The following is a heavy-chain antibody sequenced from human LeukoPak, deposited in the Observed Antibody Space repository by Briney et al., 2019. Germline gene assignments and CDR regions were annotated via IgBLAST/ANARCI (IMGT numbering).Heavy chain of an antibody. CDR2: INHSGST. Sequence: PSETLSLTCAVYGGSFSGYYWSWIRQPPGKGLEWIGEINHSGSTNYNPSLKSRVTISVDTSKNQFSLKLSSVTAADTAVYYCARGPDIVVVPAAPDGFYYYGMDVWGQGTTVTVPS. CDR1: GGSFSGYY. D-gene: IGHD2-2*01. V-gene: IGHV4-34*01. J-gene: IGHJ6*02. CDR3: ARGPDIVVVPAAPDGFYYYGMDV.